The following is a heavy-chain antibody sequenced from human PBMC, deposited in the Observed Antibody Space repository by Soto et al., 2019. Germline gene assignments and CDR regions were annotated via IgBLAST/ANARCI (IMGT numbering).Heavy chain of an antibody. CDR2: IYYSGST. D-gene: IGHD2-21*02. CDR3: ARARSAYCGGDCYPNDAFDI. CDR1: GGSISSGGYY. Sequence: QVQLQESGPGLVKPSQTLSLTCTVSGGSISSGGYYWNWIRQHPGKGLEWIGYIYYSGSTYYNPSLKSRVTISVDTSKNQFSLKLSSVTAADTAVYYCARARSAYCGGDCYPNDAFDIWGQGTMVTVSS. J-gene: IGHJ3*02. V-gene: IGHV4-31*03.